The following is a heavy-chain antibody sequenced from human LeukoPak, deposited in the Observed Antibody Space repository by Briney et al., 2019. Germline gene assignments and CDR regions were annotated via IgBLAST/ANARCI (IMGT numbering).Heavy chain of an antibody. Sequence: SETLSLTCTVSGGSISSSSYYWGWIRQPPGKGLEWIGSIYYSGSTYYNPSLKSRVTISVDTSKNQFSLKLSSVTAADTAVYYCARGTLGIYCSSTNCPPDYWGQGTLVTVSS. J-gene: IGHJ4*02. CDR2: IYYSGST. D-gene: IGHD2-2*01. CDR3: ARGTLGIYCSSTNCPPDY. V-gene: IGHV4-39*07. CDR1: GGSISSSSYY.